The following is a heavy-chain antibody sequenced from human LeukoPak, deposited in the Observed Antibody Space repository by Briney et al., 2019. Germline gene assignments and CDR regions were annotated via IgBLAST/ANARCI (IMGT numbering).Heavy chain of an antibody. CDR2: MNPNSGNT. CDR3: AGGTGDFWSGYYFDY. Sequence: GASVKVSCKASGYTFTSYDINWVRQATGQGLEWMGWMNPNSGNTGYAQKLQGRVTMTTDTSTSTAYMELRSLRSDDTAVYYCAGGTGDFWSGYYFDYWGQGTLVTVSS. J-gene: IGHJ4*02. V-gene: IGHV1-8*02. CDR1: GYTFTSYD. D-gene: IGHD3-3*01.